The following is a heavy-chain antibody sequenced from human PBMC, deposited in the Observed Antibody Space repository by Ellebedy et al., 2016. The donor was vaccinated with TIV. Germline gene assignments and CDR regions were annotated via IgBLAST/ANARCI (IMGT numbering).Heavy chain of an antibody. J-gene: IGHJ3*01. D-gene: IGHD4-17*01. CDR1: GFTFSSYW. CDR3: ATDGSYGDYRSPTHAFEF. Sequence: GGSLRLSCAAPGFTFSSYWMSWVRQAPGKGLEWVANINQDGSEKYYVDSVKGRFTIPRDNAKNSLYLQMNSLGADDTAVYYCATDGSYGDYRSPTHAFEFWGQGTMVTVSS. V-gene: IGHV3-7*01. CDR2: INQDGSEK.